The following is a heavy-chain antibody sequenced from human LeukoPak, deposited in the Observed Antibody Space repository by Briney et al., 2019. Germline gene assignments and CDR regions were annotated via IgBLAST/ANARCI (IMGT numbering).Heavy chain of an antibody. CDR1: GYSISSGYY. Sequence: PSETLSLTCTVSGYSISSGYYWGWIRQPPGKGLEWIGSIYHSGSTYYNPSLKSRVTISVDTSKNQFSLKLSSVTAADTAVYYCARLGAIATNGYYYYYMDVWGKGTTVTVSS. V-gene: IGHV4-38-2*02. CDR3: ARLGAIATNGYYYYYMDV. D-gene: IGHD1-26*01. CDR2: IYHSGST. J-gene: IGHJ6*03.